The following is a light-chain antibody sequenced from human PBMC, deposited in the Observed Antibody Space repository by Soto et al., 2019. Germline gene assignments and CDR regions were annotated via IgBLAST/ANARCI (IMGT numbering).Light chain of an antibody. CDR1: SSDVGGYNY. Sequence: QSVLTQPASVSGSPGQSITISCTGTSSDVGGYNYVSWYQQHPGKAPKLMIYEVSNRPSGVSNRFSGSKSGNTASLTISGLQAEDDADYYCSSYTSSSTYVFXTGTKVTV. CDR3: SSYTSSSTYV. CDR2: EVS. V-gene: IGLV2-14*01. J-gene: IGLJ1*01.